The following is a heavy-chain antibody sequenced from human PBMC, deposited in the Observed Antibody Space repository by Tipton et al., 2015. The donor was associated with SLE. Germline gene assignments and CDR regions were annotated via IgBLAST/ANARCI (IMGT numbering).Heavy chain of an antibody. CDR1: GGSVSTSSYY. Sequence: TLSLTCTVSGGSVSTSSYYWGWIRQPPGQGLEWIGNIFFNGNTYYTPSLKSRATISIDMSRNQFSLRLNFVTAADTAVYYCARDPNGGYGSFDYWGLGALVTVSS. CDR3: ARDPNGGYGSFDY. J-gene: IGHJ4*02. V-gene: IGHV4-39*07. CDR2: IFFNGNT. D-gene: IGHD7-27*01.